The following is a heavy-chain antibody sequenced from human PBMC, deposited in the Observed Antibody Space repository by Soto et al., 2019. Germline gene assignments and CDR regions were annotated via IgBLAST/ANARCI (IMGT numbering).Heavy chain of an antibody. CDR2: IFSSDEK. Sequence: QVTLKESGPVLVKPTETLTLTCSVSGFSLSNGKMGVSWIRQPPGKALEWLAHIFSSDEKSYSTSLSSRLTISXXXXXXXXXXXXXXXXXXXXXXXXXXXXAYYNFWSGSYXQFYYXDVWGQGTTVTVSS. CDR3: XXXAYYNFWSGSYXQFYYXDV. J-gene: IGHJ6*03. CDR1: GFSLSNGKMG. V-gene: IGHV2-26*01. D-gene: IGHD3-3*01.